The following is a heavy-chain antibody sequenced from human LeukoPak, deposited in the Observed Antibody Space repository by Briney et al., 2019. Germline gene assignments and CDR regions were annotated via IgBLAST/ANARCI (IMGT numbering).Heavy chain of an antibody. V-gene: IGHV1-8*01. Sequence: ASVKVSCKASGYTFTSYDINWVRQATGQGLEWMGWMNPNSGNTGYAQKFQGRVTMTRNTSISTAYMELSGLRSEDTAVYYCARALKVRGSYGTPLQRPYYYMDVWGKGTTVTVSS. D-gene: IGHD1-26*01. CDR3: ARALKVRGSYGTPLQRPYYYMDV. CDR1: GYTFTSYD. CDR2: MNPNSGNT. J-gene: IGHJ6*03.